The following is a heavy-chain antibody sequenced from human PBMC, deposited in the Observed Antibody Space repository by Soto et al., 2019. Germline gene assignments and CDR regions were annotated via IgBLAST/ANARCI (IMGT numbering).Heavy chain of an antibody. Sequence: QITLKESGPTLVKPTQTLTLTCTFSGFSLSTSGVGVGWIRQPPGKALEWLALLYRDDDKRYSRSLKSRLTINKDTSKNQVVLTMTNMDHVDTATYYCAHRPSYCSGGSCYSGFDYWGQGTLVTVSS. D-gene: IGHD2-15*01. CDR3: AHRPSYCSGGSCYSGFDY. J-gene: IGHJ4*02. V-gene: IGHV2-5*02. CDR1: GFSLSTSGVG. CDR2: LYRDDDK.